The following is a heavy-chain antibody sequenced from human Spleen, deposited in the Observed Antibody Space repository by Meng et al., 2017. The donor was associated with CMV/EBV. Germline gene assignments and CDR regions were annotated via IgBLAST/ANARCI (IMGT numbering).Heavy chain of an antibody. Sequence: GGSLRLSCAASGFTVSSDYMAWVRQAPGKGLEWVSGIYGDGRTYYADFVKGRFTISRDNAENSLYLQMNSLRAEDTAFYYCVRGLGASGSYSDYWGQGTLVTVSS. CDR1: GFTVSSDY. D-gene: IGHD1-26*01. V-gene: IGHV3-53*01. J-gene: IGHJ4*02. CDR3: VRGLGASGSYSDY. CDR2: IYGDGRT.